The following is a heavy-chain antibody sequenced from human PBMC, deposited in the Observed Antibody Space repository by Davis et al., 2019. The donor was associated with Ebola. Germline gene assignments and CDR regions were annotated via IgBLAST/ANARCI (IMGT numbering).Heavy chain of an antibody. CDR3: ARAPPSVLLDAFDI. CDR2: IKQDGSEK. Sequence: GGSLRLSCAASGFTFSSYWMSWVRQAPGKGLEWVANIKQDGSEKYYVDSVKGRFTISRDNAKNSLYLQMNSLRAEDTAVYYCARAPPSVLLDAFDIWGQGTMVTVSS. CDR1: GFTFSSYW. V-gene: IGHV3-7*01. D-gene: IGHD2-8*01. J-gene: IGHJ3*02.